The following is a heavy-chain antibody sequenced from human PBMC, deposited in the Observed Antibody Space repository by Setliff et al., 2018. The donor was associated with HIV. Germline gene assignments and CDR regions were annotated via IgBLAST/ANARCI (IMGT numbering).Heavy chain of an antibody. CDR1: GGSIRSSNW. J-gene: IGHJ3*02. D-gene: IGHD1-26*01. Sequence: PSETLSLTCVVSGGSIRSSNWWSWVRQPPGKGLEWIGEIHHSGSTNYNLSLKSRVTISADKSKNQFSLNLSSVTAADTAMYYCARDLKSGSYSPGAFDIWGQGTMVTVSS. CDR2: IHHSGST. V-gene: IGHV4-4*02. CDR3: ARDLKSGSYSPGAFDI.